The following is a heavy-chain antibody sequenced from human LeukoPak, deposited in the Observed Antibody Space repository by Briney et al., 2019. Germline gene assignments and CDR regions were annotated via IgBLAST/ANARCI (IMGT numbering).Heavy chain of an antibody. CDR3: ARDRGVGHYYDSSGYYN. CDR1: GGSFSGYY. J-gene: IGHJ4*02. CDR2: INHSGST. D-gene: IGHD3-22*01. V-gene: IGHV4-34*01. Sequence: SETLSLTCAVYGGSFSGYYWSWIRQPPGKGLEWIGEINHSGSTNYNPSLKSRVTISVDTSKNQFSLKLSSVTAADTAVYYCARDRGVGHYYDSSGYYNWGQGTLVTVSS.